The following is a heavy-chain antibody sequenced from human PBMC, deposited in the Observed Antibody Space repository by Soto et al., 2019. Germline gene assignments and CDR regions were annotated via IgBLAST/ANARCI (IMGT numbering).Heavy chain of an antibody. CDR2: IWYDGSNK. CDR3: ARDNDRANAFDI. D-gene: IGHD3-9*01. CDR1: GFTFSSYG. Sequence: QVQLVESGGGVVQPGRSLRLSCAASGFTFSSYGMHWVRQAPGKGLEWVAVIWYDGSNKYYADSVKGRFTISRDNSKNTLYLQMNSLRAEDTAVYYCARDNDRANAFDIWGQGTMVTVSS. J-gene: IGHJ3*02. V-gene: IGHV3-33*01.